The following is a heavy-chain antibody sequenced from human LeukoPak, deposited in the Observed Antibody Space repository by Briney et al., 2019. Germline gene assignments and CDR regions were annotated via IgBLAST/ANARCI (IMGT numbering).Heavy chain of an antibody. CDR1: GFTFSNYW. CDR3: TRSSFPYYFDY. J-gene: IGHJ4*02. D-gene: IGHD3-16*01. Sequence: GGSLRLSCAASGFTFSNYWMHWVRHAPGQGLVWVSCSQTDGSGTTYADSVKGRFTISRDNAKNTLYLQMNSVRAEDTAVYYCTRSSFPYYFDYWGQGTLVTVSS. CDR2: SQTDGSGT. V-gene: IGHV3-74*01.